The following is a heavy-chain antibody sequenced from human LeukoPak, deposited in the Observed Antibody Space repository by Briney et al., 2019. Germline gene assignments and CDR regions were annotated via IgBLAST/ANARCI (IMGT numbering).Heavy chain of an antibody. CDR3: HILTGYYKDY. J-gene: IGHJ4*02. V-gene: IGHV1-18*04. CDR1: GYTFTGYY. Sequence: ASVKVSCKASGYTFTGYYMHWVRQAPGQGLEWMGWISAYNGNTNYAQKLQGRVTMTTDTSTSTAYMELRSLRSDDTAVYYCHILTGYYKDYWGQGTLVTVSS. CDR2: ISAYNGNT. D-gene: IGHD3-9*01.